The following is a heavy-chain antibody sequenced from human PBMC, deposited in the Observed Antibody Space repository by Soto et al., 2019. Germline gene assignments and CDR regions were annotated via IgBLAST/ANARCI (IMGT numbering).Heavy chain of an antibody. Sequence: ASVKVSCKASGYTFTSYGISWVRQAPGQGLEWMGWISAYNGNTNYAQKLQGRVTMTTDTSTSTAYMELRSLRSDDTAVYYCARAEIMITFGGVIVMSSVDYWGQGTLVTVSS. CDR1: GYTFTSYG. D-gene: IGHD3-16*02. CDR2: ISAYNGNT. V-gene: IGHV1-18*01. J-gene: IGHJ4*02. CDR3: ARAEIMITFGGVIVMSSVDY.